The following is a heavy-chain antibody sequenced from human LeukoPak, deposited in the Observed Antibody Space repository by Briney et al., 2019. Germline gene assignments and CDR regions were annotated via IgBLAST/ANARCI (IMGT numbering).Heavy chain of an antibody. V-gene: IGHV4-34*01. CDR3: ARYYYDSSGYYGLDY. CDR2: INHSGST. Sequence: SETLSLTCAVYGGSFSGYYWSWIRQPPGKGLEWIGEINHSGSTNYNPSLKSRVTISVDTSKNQFSLKLSSVTAADTAVYYCARYYYDSSGYYGLDYWGQETLVTVSS. CDR1: GGSFSGYY. D-gene: IGHD3-22*01. J-gene: IGHJ4*02.